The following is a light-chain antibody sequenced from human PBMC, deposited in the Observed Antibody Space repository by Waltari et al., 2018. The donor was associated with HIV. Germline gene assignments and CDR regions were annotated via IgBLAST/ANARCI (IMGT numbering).Light chain of an antibody. CDR3: CAYAGSTTYVI. CDR1: SSDVGGYNL. J-gene: IGLJ2*01. CDR2: EVS. V-gene: IGLV2-23*02. Sequence: QSALTQPASVSGSPGQSITISCTGTSSDVGGYNLVSWYQQHPGKAPKLMIYEVSNRPAGGSNRFAGSKSGNTASLTISGLQAEDEADYYCCAYAGSTTYVIFGGGTKLTVL.